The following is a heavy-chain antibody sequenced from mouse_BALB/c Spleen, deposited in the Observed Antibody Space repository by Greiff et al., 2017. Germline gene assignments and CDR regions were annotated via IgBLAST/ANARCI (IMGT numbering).Heavy chain of an antibody. CDR2: IDPENGDT. Sequence: DVQLQESGAELVRSGASVKLSCTASGFNIKDYYMHWVKQRPEQGLEWIGWIDPENGDTEYAPKFQGKATMTADTSSNTAYLQLSSLTSEDTAVYYCNGYGNYVRYAMDYWGQGTSVTVSS. CDR3: NGYGNYVRYAMDY. D-gene: IGHD2-1*01. V-gene: IGHV14-4*02. CDR1: GFNIKDYY. J-gene: IGHJ4*01.